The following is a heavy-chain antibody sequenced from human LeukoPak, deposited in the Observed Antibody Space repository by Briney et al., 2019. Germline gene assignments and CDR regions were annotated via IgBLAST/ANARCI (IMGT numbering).Heavy chain of an antibody. CDR2: ISSSSRTI. J-gene: IGHJ4*02. D-gene: IGHD4-17*01. Sequence: GGSLRLSCAASGFTFSSYSLNWVSQAPGKGLEWVSYISSSSRTIYYTDSVKGRFTISRDNAKNSLYLQMNSLRVEDTAVYYCARNLYGGYVEGYWGQGTLVTVSS. CDR3: ARNLYGGYVEGY. V-gene: IGHV3-48*01. CDR1: GFTFSSYS.